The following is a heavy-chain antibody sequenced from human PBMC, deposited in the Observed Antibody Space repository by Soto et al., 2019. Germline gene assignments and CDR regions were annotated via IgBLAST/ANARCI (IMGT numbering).Heavy chain of an antibody. J-gene: IGHJ6*02. CDR2: IMPVFGIA. Sequence: QVQLVQSGAEVKKPGSSVKVSCKASGGTFSRYSFTWVRQAPGHGLEWMGRIMPVFGIASYAQKFQGRVTLPAAESTSTAFMELSSLRSEDTAVYYSAREDRDRETGLVPAAIDGMDVWGQGTTVTVSS. D-gene: IGHD2-2*01. CDR1: GGTFSRYS. CDR3: AREDRDRETGLVPAAIDGMDV. V-gene: IGHV1-69*08.